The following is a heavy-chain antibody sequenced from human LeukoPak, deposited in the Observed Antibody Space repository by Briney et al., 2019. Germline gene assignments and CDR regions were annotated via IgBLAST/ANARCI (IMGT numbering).Heavy chain of an antibody. V-gene: IGHV1-2*02. Sequence: ASVKVSCKASGYTFTGYYMHWVRQAPGQGLEWMGWINPDSGGTNYAQKFQGRVTMTRDTSISTAYMELSRLRSDDSAIYYCARGRGSWYDSSGSPYIRFDYWGQGTLVTVSS. CDR1: GYTFTGYY. CDR2: INPDSGGT. CDR3: ARGRGSWYDSSGSPYIRFDY. D-gene: IGHD3-22*01. J-gene: IGHJ4*02.